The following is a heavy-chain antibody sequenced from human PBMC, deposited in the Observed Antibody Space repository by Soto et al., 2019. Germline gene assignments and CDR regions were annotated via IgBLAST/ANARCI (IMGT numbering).Heavy chain of an antibody. D-gene: IGHD2-15*01. CDR1: GGSISSGGYS. V-gene: IGHV4-30-2*01. CDR2: IYHSGST. CDR3: ARGEVVALGY. J-gene: IGHJ4*02. Sequence: QLQLQESGSELVKPSQTLSLTCAVSGGSISSGGYSWSWIRQPPGKGLEWIGYIYHSGSTYYNPSLKSRVTILVDRSKNQFSLKLSSVTAADTAVYYCARGEVVALGYWGQGTLVTVSS.